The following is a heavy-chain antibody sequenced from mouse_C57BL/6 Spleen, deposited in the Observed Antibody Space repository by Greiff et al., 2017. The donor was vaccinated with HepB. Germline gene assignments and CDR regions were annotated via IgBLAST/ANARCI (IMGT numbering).Heavy chain of an antibody. D-gene: IGHD3-1*01. CDR3: ARSGFLFDY. CDR1: GYSFTGYY. V-gene: IGHV1-42*01. CDR2: INPSTGGT. J-gene: IGHJ2*01. Sequence: QLKESGPELVKPGASVKISCKASGYSFTGYYMNWVKQSPEKSLEWIGEINPSTGGTTYNQKFKAKATLTVDKSSSTAYMQLKSLTSEDSAVYYCARSGFLFDYWGQGTTLTVSS.